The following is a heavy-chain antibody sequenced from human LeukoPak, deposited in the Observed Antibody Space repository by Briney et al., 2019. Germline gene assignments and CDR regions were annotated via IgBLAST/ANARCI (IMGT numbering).Heavy chain of an antibody. CDR2: INPNSGGT. CDR3: ARAKQWLDY. D-gene: IGHD6-19*01. CDR1: GYTFTGYY. V-gene: IGHV1-2*02. J-gene: IGHJ4*02. Sequence: ASVKVSCKASGYTFTGYYMHWVRQAPGQGLEWMGWINPNSGGTNYAQKFQGRVTMTRDTSISTAYMELSSVTAADTAVYYCARAKQWLDYWGQGTLVTVSS.